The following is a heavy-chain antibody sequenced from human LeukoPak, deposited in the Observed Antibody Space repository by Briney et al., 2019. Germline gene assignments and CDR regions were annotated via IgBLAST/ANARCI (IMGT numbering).Heavy chain of an antibody. V-gene: IGHV4-34*01. CDR2: INHSGST. J-gene: IGHJ4*02. Sequence: SETLSLTCAVYGGSFSGYYWSWIRQPPGKGLEWIGEINHSGSTNYNPSLKSRVTISVDTSKNQFSLKLSSVTAADTAVYYCAKAYITMVRGVIRYFDYWGQGTLVTVSS. CDR3: AKAYITMVRGVIRYFDY. D-gene: IGHD3-10*01. CDR1: GGSFSGYY.